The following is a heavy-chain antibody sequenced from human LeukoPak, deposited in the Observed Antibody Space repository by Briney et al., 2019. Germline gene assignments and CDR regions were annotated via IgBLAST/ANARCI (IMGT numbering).Heavy chain of an antibody. CDR1: GGSISSYY. J-gene: IGHJ3*02. CDR2: IRYSGST. V-gene: IGHV4-59*08. CDR3: ARHVPWFGEWGAFDI. D-gene: IGHD3-10*01. Sequence: SETLSLTCTVSGGSISSYYWSWVRQPPGKGLEWIGYIRYSGSTNYNPSLKSRVTISVDTSNNQFSLRLSSVTAADTAVYYCARHVPWFGEWGAFDIWRQGTMVTVSS.